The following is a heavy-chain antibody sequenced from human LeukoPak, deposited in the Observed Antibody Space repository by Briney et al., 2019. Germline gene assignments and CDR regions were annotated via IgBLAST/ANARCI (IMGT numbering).Heavy chain of an antibody. CDR1: GFTVSSNY. J-gene: IGHJ4*02. Sequence: RAGGSLRLSCAAPGFTVSSNYINWVRQAPGKGLEWVSAISGSGGSTYYADSVKGRFTISRDNSKNTLYLQMNSLRAEDTAVYYCAKDLSPDWGQGTLVTVSS. D-gene: IGHD2/OR15-2a*01. CDR3: AKDLSPD. CDR2: ISGSGGST. V-gene: IGHV3-23*01.